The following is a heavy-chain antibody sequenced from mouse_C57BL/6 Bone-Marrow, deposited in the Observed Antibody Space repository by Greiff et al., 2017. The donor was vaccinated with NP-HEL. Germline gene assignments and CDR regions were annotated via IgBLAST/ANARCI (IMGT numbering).Heavy chain of an antibody. CDR2: IYPGSGST. CDR3: ARWDYYGSSSWYFDV. V-gene: IGHV1-55*01. J-gene: IGHJ1*03. Sequence: QVQLQQPGAELVKPGASVKMSCKASGYTFTSYWITWVKQRPGQGLEWIGEIYPGSGSTNYNEKFKSKATLTVDTSSSTAYMQLSSLTSEDSAVYYCARWDYYGSSSWYFDVWGTGTTVTVSS. D-gene: IGHD1-1*01. CDR1: GYTFTSYW.